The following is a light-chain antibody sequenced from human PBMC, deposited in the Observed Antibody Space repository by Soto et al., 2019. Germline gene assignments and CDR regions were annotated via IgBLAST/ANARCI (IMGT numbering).Light chain of an antibody. CDR3: QQYTGYSQWT. J-gene: IGKJ1*01. V-gene: IGKV1-5*01. CDR1: QTISKW. Sequence: DLQMTQSPSTLSAAVGARVTITCRASQTISKWLAWYQQKPGQAPKLLIYDASTLESGVPSRFSGSGSGTDFSLTISSLQTVDFATYYCQQYTGYSQWTFGPGTKVDIK. CDR2: DAS.